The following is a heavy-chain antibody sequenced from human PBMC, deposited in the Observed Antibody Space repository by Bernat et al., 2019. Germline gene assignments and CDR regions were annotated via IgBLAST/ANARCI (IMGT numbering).Heavy chain of an antibody. V-gene: IGHV3-30*01. D-gene: IGHD4-11*01. Sequence: QVQLVESGGGVVQPGRSLRLSCAASGFTFSSYVMHWVRQAPDKGLEWVAVVSYDGNNKYYADSVRGRFSISRDNSKNTLYLQMNSLRAEDTAVYYCATEGERMTTSSAFDIWGQGTVVPVSS. CDR2: VSYDGNNK. CDR3: ATEGERMTTSSAFDI. J-gene: IGHJ3*02. CDR1: GFTFSSYV.